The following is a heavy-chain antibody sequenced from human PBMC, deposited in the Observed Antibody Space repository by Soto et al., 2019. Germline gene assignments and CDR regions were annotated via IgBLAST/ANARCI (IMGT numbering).Heavy chain of an antibody. Sequence: QLQLQESGPGLVKPSETLSLTCTVSGGSISSSSYYWGWIRQPPGKGLEWIGSIYYSGSTYYNPPLQRRVTIPVDKSKNQCSLKLSSVTAADTAVYYCARVLLGRGIVARYYYYGMDVWGQGTTVTVSS. J-gene: IGHJ6*02. V-gene: IGHV4-39*01. CDR3: ARVLLGRGIVARYYYYGMDV. D-gene: IGHD5-12*01. CDR2: IYYSGST. CDR1: GGSISSSSYY.